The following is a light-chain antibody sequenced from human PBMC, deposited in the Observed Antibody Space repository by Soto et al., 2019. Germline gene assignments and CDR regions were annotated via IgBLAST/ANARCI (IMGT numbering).Light chain of an antibody. CDR1: QSVSSK. CDR3: QQYNNWPPIT. J-gene: IGKJ5*01. V-gene: IGKV3-15*01. CDR2: GAS. Sequence: EIVMTQSPATLSVSPGEDVTLSCRDSQSVSSKLAWYQQTPGQAPRLLXYGASTRANGIPARFSGSGSGTEFTLTISSLQSEDFAVYDGQQYNNWPPITFGQGTRLEIK.